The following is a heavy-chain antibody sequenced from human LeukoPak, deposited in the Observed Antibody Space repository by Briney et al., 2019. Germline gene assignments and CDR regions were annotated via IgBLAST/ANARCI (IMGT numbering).Heavy chain of an antibody. CDR1: GFTFTSCA. CDR3: AADRGFRSSSWSPQPNWFDP. D-gene: IGHD6-13*01. J-gene: IGHJ5*02. CDR2: IVVGSGNT. V-gene: IGHV1-58*02. Sequence: ASVKVSCKASGFTFTSCAMQWVRQARGQRLERIGWIVVGSGNTNYAQKSQERVAITRDMSTSTAYMELSSLRSEDTAVYYCAADRGFRSSSWSPQPNWFDPWGQGTLVTVSS.